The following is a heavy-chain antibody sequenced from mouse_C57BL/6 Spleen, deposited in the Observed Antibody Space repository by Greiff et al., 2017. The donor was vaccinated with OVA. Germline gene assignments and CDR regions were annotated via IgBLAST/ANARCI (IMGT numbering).Heavy chain of an antibody. Sequence: VTLVESGPELVKPGASVKLSCKASGYTFTSYDINWVKQRNGQGLEWIGWIYPRDGSNKYNEKFKGKATLTVDTSSSTAYMELHSLTSEDSAVYFCARIGTGCAYWGQGTLVTVAA. CDR2: IYPRDGSN. V-gene: IGHV1-85*01. J-gene: IGHJ3*01. CDR3: ARIGTGCAY. CDR1: GYTFTSYD. D-gene: IGHD4-1*01.